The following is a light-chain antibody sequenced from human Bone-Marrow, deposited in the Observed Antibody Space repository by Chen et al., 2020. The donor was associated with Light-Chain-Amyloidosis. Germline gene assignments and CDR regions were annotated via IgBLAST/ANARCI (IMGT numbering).Light chain of an antibody. V-gene: IGKV4-1*01. CDR2: WAS. J-gene: IGKJ4*01. CDR1: RSVFYSSSNQDY. Sequence: DIVMIQSPDSLAVSLGARATISCKSSRSVFYSSSNQDYLAWYQQKPGQPPKLLIYWASTRESGVPDRFTGSGSGTDFNLTISGLQAEDVAVYYCQQYYTPPITFGGGTKVEIK. CDR3: QQYYTPPIT.